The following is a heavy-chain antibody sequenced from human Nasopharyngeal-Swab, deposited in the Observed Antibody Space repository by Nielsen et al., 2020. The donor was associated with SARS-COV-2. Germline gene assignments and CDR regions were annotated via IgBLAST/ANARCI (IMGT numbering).Heavy chain of an antibody. Sequence: SETLSLTCTVSSGSVGSYHWSWIRQPPGKGLEWIGFVYTSGNTDYNPSLKSRVTISVDTSENQFSLKLRSVTAADTVVYYCAREMASFDNWGQGTLVTVSS. CDR2: VYTSGNT. V-gene: IGHV4-59*02. J-gene: IGHJ4*02. CDR3: AREMASFDN. D-gene: IGHD5-24*01. CDR1: SGSVGSYH.